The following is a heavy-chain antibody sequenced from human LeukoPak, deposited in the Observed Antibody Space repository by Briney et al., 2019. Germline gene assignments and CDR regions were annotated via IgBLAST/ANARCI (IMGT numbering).Heavy chain of an antibody. Sequence: SVKVSCKASGGRFGNYALNWVRQAPGQRFEWMGAITPLYGASNYAQKFQGRLTIVADESTGTGYMELRSLASEDTAVYYCAADSHTSGFDYWAQGTLVTVSS. J-gene: IGHJ4*02. CDR1: GGRFGNYA. V-gene: IGHV1-69*13. CDR2: ITPLYGAS. D-gene: IGHD1-1*01. CDR3: AADSHTSGFDY.